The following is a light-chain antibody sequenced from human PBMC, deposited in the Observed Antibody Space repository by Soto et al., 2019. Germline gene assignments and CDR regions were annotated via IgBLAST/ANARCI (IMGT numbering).Light chain of an antibody. Sequence: EIVLTQSPGTLSLSPGERATLSCRASQSVSSRSLAWYQQKPGQAPRLLIHGASNRATGIPDRFSGSGSGTDFTLTISRLEPEDFAVYYCQQYGSSGTFGQGTKVDI. CDR2: GAS. J-gene: IGKJ1*01. V-gene: IGKV3-20*01. CDR1: QSVSSRS. CDR3: QQYGSSGT.